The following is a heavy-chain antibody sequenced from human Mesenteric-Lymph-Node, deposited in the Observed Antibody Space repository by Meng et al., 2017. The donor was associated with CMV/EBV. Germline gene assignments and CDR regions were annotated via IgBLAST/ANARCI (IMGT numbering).Heavy chain of an antibody. CDR1: GGTFSSYT. J-gene: IGHJ5*02. CDR3: AGGIAAAGSRWFDP. CDR2: IIPILGIA. Sequence: QVQLVQSGAEVRKPGYSVKVSCKASGGTFSSYTIIWVRQAPGQGLEWMGRIIPILGIANYAQKFQGRVTITADKSTSTAYMELSSLRSEDTAVYYCAGGIAAAGSRWFDPWGQGTLVTVSS. D-gene: IGHD6-13*01. V-gene: IGHV1-69*02.